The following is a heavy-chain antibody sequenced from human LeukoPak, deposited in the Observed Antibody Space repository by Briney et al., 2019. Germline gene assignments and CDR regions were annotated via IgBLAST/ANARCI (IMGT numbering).Heavy chain of an antibody. Sequence: GASVKVSCKASGYTFTSYDINWVRQATGQGLEWMGWMNPNSGNTGYAQKFQGRVTMTRNTSISTAYMELSSLRSEDTAVYYCARGRGVVPAATTEFDYWGQGTLVTVSS. CDR3: ARGRGVVPAATTEFDY. CDR1: GYTFTSYD. D-gene: IGHD2-2*01. V-gene: IGHV1-8*01. CDR2: MNPNSGNT. J-gene: IGHJ4*02.